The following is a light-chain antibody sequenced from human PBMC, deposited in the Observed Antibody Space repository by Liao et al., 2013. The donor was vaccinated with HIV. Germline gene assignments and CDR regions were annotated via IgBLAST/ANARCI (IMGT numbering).Light chain of an antibody. CDR3: QARDISISSV. Sequence: SYELTQPPSVSVSPGQTASITCSGDKLGDKYACWYQQKPGQSPVLVMYEDSKRPSGIPERFSGSNFGNTATLTITGTQTIDEADYYCQARDISISSVFGSGTKVTVL. CDR1: KLGDKY. J-gene: IGLJ1*01. CDR2: EDS. V-gene: IGLV3-1*01.